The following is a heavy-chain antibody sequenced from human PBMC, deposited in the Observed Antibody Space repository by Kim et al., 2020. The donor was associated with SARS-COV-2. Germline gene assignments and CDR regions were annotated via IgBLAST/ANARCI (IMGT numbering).Heavy chain of an antibody. V-gene: IGHV3-74*01. J-gene: IGHJ4*02. Sequence: EGSLRLSCAASGFTFSSYWMHWVRQAPGKGLVWVSRINSDGSSTSYADSVKGRFTISRDNAKNTLYLQMNSLRAEDTAVYYCARDTVSKQYNWNERNFDYWGQGTLVTVSS. D-gene: IGHD1-1*01. CDR3: ARDTVSKQYNWNERNFDY. CDR2: INSDGSST. CDR1: GFTFSSYW.